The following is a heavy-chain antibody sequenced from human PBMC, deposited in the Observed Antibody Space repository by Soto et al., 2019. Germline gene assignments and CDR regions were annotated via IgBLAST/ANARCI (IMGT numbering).Heavy chain of an antibody. CDR1: GGSFRGYY. CDR2: INHSGST. J-gene: IGHJ5*02. CDR3: ARDGYDSSGYYPNWLAP. Sequence: SETLSLTCAVYGGSFRGYYWSWIRQPRGRGLEWIGEINHSGSTNYNPSLKSRVTISVDTSKNQFSLKLSSVTAADTAVYYCARDGYDSSGYYPNWLAPWGQGTLVTVFS. V-gene: IGHV4-34*01. D-gene: IGHD3-22*01.